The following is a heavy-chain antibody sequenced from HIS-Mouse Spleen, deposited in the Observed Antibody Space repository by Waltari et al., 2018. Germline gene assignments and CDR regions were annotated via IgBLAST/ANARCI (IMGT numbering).Heavy chain of an antibody. V-gene: IGHV4-39*07. CDR3: AREIPYSSSWYDWYFDL. D-gene: IGHD6-13*01. CDR1: GGPIRSSRSY. Sequence: QLQLQASGPGLVKPSETLSLTCTVSGGPIRSSRSYWGWIRQPPGKGLEWIGSIYYSGSTYYNPSLKSRVTISVDTSKNQFSLKLSSVTAADTAVYYCAREIPYSSSWYDWYFDLWGRGTLVTVSS. J-gene: IGHJ2*01. CDR2: IYYSGST.